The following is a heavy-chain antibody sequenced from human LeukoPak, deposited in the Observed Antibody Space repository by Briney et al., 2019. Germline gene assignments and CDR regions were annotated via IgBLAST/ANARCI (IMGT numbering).Heavy chain of an antibody. V-gene: IGHV3-15*01. CDR2: IKSKTDGGTT. Sequence: GGSLRLSCAASGFTFSNAWMSWVRQAPGKGLEWVGRIKSKTDGGTTDYAAPVKGRFTISRDDSKNTLYLQMNSLKTEDTAVYYCTTDPHYYDSSCYYRENYFDYWGQGTLVTVSS. D-gene: IGHD3-22*01. CDR3: TTDPHYYDSSCYYRENYFDY. CDR1: GFTFSNAW. J-gene: IGHJ4*02.